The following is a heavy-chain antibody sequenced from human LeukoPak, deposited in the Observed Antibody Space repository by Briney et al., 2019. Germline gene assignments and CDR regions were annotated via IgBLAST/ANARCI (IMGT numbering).Heavy chain of an antibody. J-gene: IGHJ4*02. Sequence: SVKVSCKASGGTFSSYAISWARQAPGQGLEWMGGIIPIFGTANYAQKFQGRVTITTDESTSTAYMELSSLRSDDTAVYYCARVADEYYYDSGPFDNWGQGTLVTVSS. D-gene: IGHD3-22*01. V-gene: IGHV1-69*05. CDR1: GGTFSSYA. CDR3: ARVADEYYYDSGPFDN. CDR2: IIPIFGTA.